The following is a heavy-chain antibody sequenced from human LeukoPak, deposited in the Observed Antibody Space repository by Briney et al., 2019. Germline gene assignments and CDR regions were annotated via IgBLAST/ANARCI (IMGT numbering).Heavy chain of an antibody. CDR3: AREGGIVATTAFDY. CDR2: ISACNGNT. V-gene: IGHV1-18*01. J-gene: IGHJ4*02. CDR1: GYTFTRYG. D-gene: IGHD5-12*01. Sequence: ASVKVSCTASGYTFTRYGISWVRQAPGQGLEWMGWISACNGNTNYAQRLQGRVTVTTDTSTSTAYMELRSLTSDDTAIYYCAREGGIVATTAFDYWGQGTLVTVSS.